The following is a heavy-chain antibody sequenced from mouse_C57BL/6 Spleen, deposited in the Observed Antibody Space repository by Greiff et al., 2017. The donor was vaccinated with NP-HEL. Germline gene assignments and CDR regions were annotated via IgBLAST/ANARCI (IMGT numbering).Heavy chain of an antibody. CDR3: TRVRDYDVDAY. D-gene: IGHD2-4*01. Sequence: EVMLVESGEGLVKPGGSLKLSCAASGFTFSSYAMSWVRQTPEKRLEWVAYISSGGDYIYYADTVKGRFTISRDNARNTLYLQMSSLKSEDTAMYYCTRVRDYDVDAYWGQGTLVTVSA. J-gene: IGHJ3*01. CDR1: GFTFSSYA. CDR2: ISSGGDYI. V-gene: IGHV5-9-1*02.